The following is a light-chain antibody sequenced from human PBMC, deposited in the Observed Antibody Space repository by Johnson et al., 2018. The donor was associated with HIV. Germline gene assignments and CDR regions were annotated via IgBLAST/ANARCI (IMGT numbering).Light chain of an antibody. Sequence: QSVLTQPPSVSAAPGQKVTISCSGSSSNIGNNYVSWYQQLPGTAPKLLIYDNNKRPSGIPDRFSGSKSDTSATLGITGLQTGDEADYYCGTWDSSLSAYVFGTRTKVTVL. CDR3: GTWDSSLSAYV. J-gene: IGLJ1*01. V-gene: IGLV1-51*01. CDR2: DNN. CDR1: SSNIGNNY.